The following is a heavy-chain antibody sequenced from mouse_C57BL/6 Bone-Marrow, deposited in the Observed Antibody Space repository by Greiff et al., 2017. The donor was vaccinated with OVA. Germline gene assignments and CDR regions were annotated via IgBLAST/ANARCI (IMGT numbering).Heavy chain of an antibody. D-gene: IGHD2-1*01. CDR3: ARIYYGFDY. Sequence: EVNVVESEGGLVQPGSSMKLSCTASGFTFSDYYMAWVRQVPEKGLEWVANINYDGSSTYYLDSLKSRFIISRDNAKNILYLQMSSLKSEDTATYYCARIYYGFDYWGQGTTLTVSS. J-gene: IGHJ2*01. V-gene: IGHV5-16*01. CDR1: GFTFSDYY. CDR2: INYDGSST.